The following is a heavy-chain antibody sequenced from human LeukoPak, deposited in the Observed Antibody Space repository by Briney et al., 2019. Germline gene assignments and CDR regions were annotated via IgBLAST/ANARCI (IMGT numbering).Heavy chain of an antibody. CDR3: ARGRGLAAAGYQIDY. D-gene: IGHD6-13*01. CDR1: GGSISSYY. Sequence: SETLSLTCTVSGGSISSYYWSWIRQPAGKGLEWIGRIYTSGSTNYNPSLKSRVTMSVDTSKNQFSLKLSSVTAADTAVYHCARGRGLAAAGYQIDYWGQGTLVTVSS. V-gene: IGHV4-4*07. J-gene: IGHJ4*02. CDR2: IYTSGST.